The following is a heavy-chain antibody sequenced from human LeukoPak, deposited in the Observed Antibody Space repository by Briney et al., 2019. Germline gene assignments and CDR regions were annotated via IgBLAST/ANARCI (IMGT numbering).Heavy chain of an antibody. CDR3: ARHWSMVRGVNEWTIWDI. D-gene: IGHD3-10*01. CDR2: IYPDDSDT. Sequence: KLGESLKISCKGSGYRFNAYWIAWVRQMPGKGLEWMGIIYPDDSDTRYSPSFQGQVTISADKSISTAYLQWSSLKASDTAMYYCARHWSMVRGVNEWTIWDIWGQGTMVTVSS. J-gene: IGHJ3*02. CDR1: GYRFNAYW. V-gene: IGHV5-51*01.